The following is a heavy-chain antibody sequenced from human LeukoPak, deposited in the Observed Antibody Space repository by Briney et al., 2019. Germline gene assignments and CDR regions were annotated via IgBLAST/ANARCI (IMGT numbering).Heavy chain of an antibody. CDR3: ARGRRGESNHRPFDY. Sequence: SQTLSLTCTVSGDSTSSYYWSWIRQPPGKGLEWIGYIYHNGNSNYNPSLRSRVTISVDTSKNQFSLMLASVTDADTAVYYCARGRRGESNHRPFDYWGQGILVTVSS. D-gene: IGHD2-21*01. CDR1: GDSTSSYY. CDR2: IYHNGNS. V-gene: IGHV4-59*01. J-gene: IGHJ4*02.